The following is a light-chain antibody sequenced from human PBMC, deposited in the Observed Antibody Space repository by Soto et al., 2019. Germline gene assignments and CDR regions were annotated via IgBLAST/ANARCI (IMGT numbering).Light chain of an antibody. Sequence: EHVLTQSPGTVSLSPGERLTVSCRASQSVKITHLAWFQQKPDQAPRLLLHGASSRATGIPDRCSGSGSGTDFTLTISRVEPEDSALYYCQQYGTSPWTFGQGTKVDIK. CDR1: QSVKITH. CDR3: QQYGTSPWT. CDR2: GAS. V-gene: IGKV3-20*01. J-gene: IGKJ1*01.